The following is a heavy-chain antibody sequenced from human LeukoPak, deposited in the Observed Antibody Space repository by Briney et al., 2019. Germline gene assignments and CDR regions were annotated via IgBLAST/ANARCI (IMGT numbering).Heavy chain of an antibody. V-gene: IGHV1-2*02. J-gene: IGHJ4*02. D-gene: IGHD3-3*01. CDR3: ARALGVTIFGVVRSGFDY. Sequence: GASVKVSCKASGYTFTGYYMHWVRQAPGQGLEWMGWINPNSGGTNYAQKFQGRVTMTRDTSISTAYMELSRLRSDDTAVYYCARALGVTIFGVVRSGFDYWGQGTLVTVSS. CDR2: INPNSGGT. CDR1: GYTFTGYY.